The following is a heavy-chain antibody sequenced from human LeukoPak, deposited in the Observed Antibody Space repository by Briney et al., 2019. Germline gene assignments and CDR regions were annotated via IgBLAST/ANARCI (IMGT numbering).Heavy chain of an antibody. J-gene: IGHJ4*02. Sequence: GGSLRLSCAASGFTFSNYEMNWVRQAPGKGLEWVSYISSSGSTIYYADSVKGRFTISRDNAKNSLYLQMNSLRAEDTAVYYCARRASGSYDYWGQGTLVTVSS. V-gene: IGHV3-48*03. CDR2: ISSSGSTI. CDR1: GFTFSNYE. D-gene: IGHD5-12*01. CDR3: ARRASGSYDY.